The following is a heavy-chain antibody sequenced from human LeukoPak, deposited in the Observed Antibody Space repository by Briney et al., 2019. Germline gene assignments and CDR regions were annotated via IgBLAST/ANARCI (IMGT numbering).Heavy chain of an antibody. CDR1: GFTVSSNS. Sequence: GGCLRLSCTVSGFTVSSNSMSWVRQAPGKGLEWVSFIYSGTIHYADSVKGRFTISRDNSKNTLYLQMNSLRAEDTAVYYCAKDQIGSSGWFGLFDYWGQGTLVTVSS. V-gene: IGHV3-53*01. CDR2: IYSGTI. D-gene: IGHD6-19*01. CDR3: AKDQIGSSGWFGLFDY. J-gene: IGHJ4*02.